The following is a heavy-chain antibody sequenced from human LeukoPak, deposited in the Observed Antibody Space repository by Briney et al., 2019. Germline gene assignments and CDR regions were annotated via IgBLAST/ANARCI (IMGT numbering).Heavy chain of an antibody. J-gene: IGHJ3*02. Sequence: PSQTLSLICTVSGGSISSGGYYWSWIRQHPGKGLERIGYIYYSGSTYYNPSRKSRVTISVDTSKNQFSLQLSSVTAADTAVYYCAREGAVEMATIDAFATWGQGTMVTVSS. CDR2: IYYSGST. CDR1: GGSISSGGYY. D-gene: IGHD5-12*01. CDR3: AREGAVEMATIDAFAT. V-gene: IGHV4-31*03.